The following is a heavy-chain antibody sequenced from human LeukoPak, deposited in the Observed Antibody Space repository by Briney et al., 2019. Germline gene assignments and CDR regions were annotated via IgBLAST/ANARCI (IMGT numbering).Heavy chain of an antibody. J-gene: IGHJ4*02. D-gene: IGHD4-17*01. CDR2: IKQDGSEK. CDR1: GFTFSSYW. V-gene: IGHV3-7*01. CDR3: ARGTGDYEYYFDY. Sequence: GGSLRLSCAASGFTFSSYWRSWVRQAPGKGLEWVANIKQDGSEKYYVDSVKGRFTISRDNAKNSLYLQMNSLRAEDTAVYYCARGTGDYEYYFDYWGQGTLVTVSS.